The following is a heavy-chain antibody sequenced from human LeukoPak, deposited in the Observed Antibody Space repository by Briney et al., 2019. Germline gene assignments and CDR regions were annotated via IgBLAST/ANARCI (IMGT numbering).Heavy chain of an antibody. CDR3: ARARQLALFDF. V-gene: IGHV4-4*07. J-gene: IGHJ4*02. Sequence: PSETLSLTCTVSGGSISTYYWSWIRQPAGKGLEWIGRIYTSGSTDYNPSLKSRVTMSVDKSKNQFSLKLSSVTAADTAMYYCARARQLALFDFWGQGTRVTVSS. D-gene: IGHD6-13*01. CDR1: GGSISTYY. CDR2: IYTSGST.